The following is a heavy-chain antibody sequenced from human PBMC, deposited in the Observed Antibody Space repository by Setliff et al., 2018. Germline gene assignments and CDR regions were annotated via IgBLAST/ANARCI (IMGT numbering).Heavy chain of an antibody. Sequence: SVKVSCKASGGSFNTYGFSWVRQAPGQGLEWMGRIIPLFGTTTYAQKFQGRVTITADESTSAAYMELRSLRSEDTAIYYCARDNMGRLMLTFGGAADYWGQGTLVTVSS. CDR3: ARDNMGRLMLTFGGAADY. CDR1: GGSFNTYG. J-gene: IGHJ4*02. CDR2: IIPLFGTT. V-gene: IGHV1-69*13. D-gene: IGHD3-16*01.